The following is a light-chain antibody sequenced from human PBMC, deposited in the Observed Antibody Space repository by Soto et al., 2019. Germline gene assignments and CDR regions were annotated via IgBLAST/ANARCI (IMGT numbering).Light chain of an antibody. J-gene: IGKJ5*01. V-gene: IGKV3-20*01. Sequence: EIVLTQSPGTLSLSPGERATLSCRASQSVSSNYLAWYQQKRGQAPRLIIYGASSRATGIPDRFSGSGSGTEVTLTISRLEPEDFAVYYCQQYGSSRITFGQGTRLEIK. CDR2: GAS. CDR1: QSVSSNY. CDR3: QQYGSSRIT.